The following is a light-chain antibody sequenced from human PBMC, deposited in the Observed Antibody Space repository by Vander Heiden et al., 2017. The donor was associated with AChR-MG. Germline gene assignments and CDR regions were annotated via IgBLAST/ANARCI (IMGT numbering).Light chain of an antibody. CDR3: YSAADNTVV. CDR1: VLAKKY. CDR2: KDS. Sequence: SYHLTQPSSVSVSPGQTARITCSGDVLAKKYARWFQQKPGQAPVLVIYKDSERPSGIPERFSGSSSGTTVTLTISGAQVEDEADYYCYSAADNTVVFGGGTKLTVL. V-gene: IGLV3-27*01. J-gene: IGLJ2*01.